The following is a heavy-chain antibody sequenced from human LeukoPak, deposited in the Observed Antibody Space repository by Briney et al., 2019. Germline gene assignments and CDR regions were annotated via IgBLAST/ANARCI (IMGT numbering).Heavy chain of an antibody. D-gene: IGHD2-8*01. CDR2: ISSSGSTI. Sequence: PGGSLRLSCAASGFTFSDYYMSWIRQAPGKGLEWVSYISSSGSTIYYADSVKGRFTISRDNAKNSLYLQMNSLRAGDTAVYYCAGSVYLLYYFDYWGQGTLVTVSS. J-gene: IGHJ4*02. CDR3: AGSVYLLYYFDY. CDR1: GFTFSDYY. V-gene: IGHV3-11*04.